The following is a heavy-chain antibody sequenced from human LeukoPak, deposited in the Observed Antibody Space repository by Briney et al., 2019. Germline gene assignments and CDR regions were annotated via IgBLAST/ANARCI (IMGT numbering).Heavy chain of an antibody. CDR3: ARVRITLVRGVIVFDY. D-gene: IGHD3-10*01. Sequence: PGGSLRLSRAASGFTFSNYWVSWVRQAPGKGLEWVANIKQDGSEKYYVDSVRGRFTISRDNTKNSLYLQMNSLRAEDTAVYYCARVRITLVRGVIVFDYWGQGTLVTVSS. CDR2: IKQDGSEK. J-gene: IGHJ4*02. CDR1: GFTFSNYW. V-gene: IGHV3-7*05.